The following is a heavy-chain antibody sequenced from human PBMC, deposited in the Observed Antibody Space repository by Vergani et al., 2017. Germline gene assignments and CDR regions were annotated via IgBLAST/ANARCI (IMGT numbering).Heavy chain of an antibody. V-gene: IGHV2-5*04. CDR3: VYRKTEGGTTGCFYPFYYYYYMDV. J-gene: IGHJ6*03. CDR2: IYWNDDQ. Sequence: QITLKESGPTLVKPTQTLTPTCTFSGFSLNTRGVSVAWIRQPPGKALDWLALIYWNDDQQYSPSLNNRVTITKDTSKNQVVLTMTNMDYVDTGTYYCVYRKTEGGTTGCFYPFYYYYYMDVWGKGTTVTVSS. D-gene: IGHD1-7*01. CDR1: GFSLNTRGVS.